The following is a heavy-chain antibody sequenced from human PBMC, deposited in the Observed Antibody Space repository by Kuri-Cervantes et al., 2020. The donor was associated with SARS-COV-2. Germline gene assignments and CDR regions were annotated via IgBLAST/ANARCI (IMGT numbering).Heavy chain of an antibody. D-gene: IGHD6-19*01. J-gene: IGHJ4*02. CDR3: ANSLIWLETGFDY. V-gene: IGHV3-30*02. CDR2: IRYDGSNK. Sequence: GESLKISCAASGFSFNTYGMHWVRQAPGKGLEWVAFIRYDGSNKYYADSVKGRFTISRDNSKNTLYLQMNSLRAEDTAVYYCANSLIWLETGFDYWGQGTLVTVSS. CDR1: GFSFNTYG.